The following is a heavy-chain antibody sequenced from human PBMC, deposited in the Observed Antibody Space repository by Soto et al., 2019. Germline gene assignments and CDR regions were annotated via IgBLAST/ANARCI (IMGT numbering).Heavy chain of an antibody. J-gene: IGHJ6*02. CDR3: ARDTHYDILTGYYVPYYYYGMDV. D-gene: IGHD3-9*01. CDR1: GFTFSSYS. V-gene: IGHV3-21*01. CDR2: ISSSSSDI. Sequence: GGSLRLSCAASGFTFSSYSMNWVRQAPGKGLEWVSSISSSSSDIYYADSVKGRFTISRDNAKNSRYLQMNSLRAEDTAVYYCARDTHYDILTGYYVPYYYYGMDVWGQGTTVTVSS.